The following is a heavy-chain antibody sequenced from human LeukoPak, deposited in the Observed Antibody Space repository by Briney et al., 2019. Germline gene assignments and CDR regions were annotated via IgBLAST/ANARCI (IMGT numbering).Heavy chain of an antibody. J-gene: IGHJ4*02. CDR1: GFTFSSYA. CDR2: ISGSGGST. Sequence: GGSLRLSCAASGFTFSSYAMSWVRQAPGKGLEWVSAISGSGGSTYYADSVKGRFTISRDNAKNSLYLQMNSLRDEDTAVYYCARDVDYDYVWGSITDYFDYWGQGTLVTVSS. CDR3: ARDVDYDYVWGSITDYFDY. V-gene: IGHV3-23*01. D-gene: IGHD3-16*01.